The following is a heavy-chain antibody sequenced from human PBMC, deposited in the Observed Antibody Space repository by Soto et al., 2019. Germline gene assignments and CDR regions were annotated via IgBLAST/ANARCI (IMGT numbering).Heavy chain of an antibody. J-gene: IGHJ4*02. Sequence: XSXXLSCAASXFTFSSYAMSWVRQAPGKGLEWFSAISGSGGSTYYADSVKGRFTISRDNSKNTLYLQMNSLRAEDTAVYYCAKMKTGTNEPFDYWGQGTLVTVSS. CDR2: ISGSGGST. V-gene: IGHV3-23*01. CDR1: XFTFSSYA. D-gene: IGHD1-7*01. CDR3: AKMKTGTNEPFDY.